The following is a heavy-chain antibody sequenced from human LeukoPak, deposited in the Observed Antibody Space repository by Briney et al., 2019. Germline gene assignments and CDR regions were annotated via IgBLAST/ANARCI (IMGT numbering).Heavy chain of an antibody. V-gene: IGHV4-59*01. D-gene: IGHD6-19*01. J-gene: IGHJ4*02. CDR1: GDSISSDY. CDR2: IDYSGSN. Sequence: SETLSLTCTVSGDSISSDYWSWIRQPPGKGLEWIGNIDYSGSNNNNPSLKSRVTISLDTSKDQFSLKLSSVTAADTALYYCATYRSGWYVYWGQGTLVTVSS. CDR3: ATYRSGWYVY.